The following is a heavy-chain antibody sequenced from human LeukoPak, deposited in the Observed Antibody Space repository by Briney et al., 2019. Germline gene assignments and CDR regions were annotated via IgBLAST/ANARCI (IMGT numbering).Heavy chain of an antibody. V-gene: IGHV4-34*01. CDR2: FNHSGST. D-gene: IGHD2-15*01. J-gene: IGHJ4*02. Sequence: PETLSLTCAVCGGSFSGYYWSWIRQPPGKGVEWIGEFNHSGSTNYNPSLTIRVTISVDTSKNQFSLKLSSVTAADTAVYYCARGPVAGRLYYFDYWGQGTLVTVSS. CDR1: GGSFSGYY. CDR3: ARGPVAGRLYYFDY.